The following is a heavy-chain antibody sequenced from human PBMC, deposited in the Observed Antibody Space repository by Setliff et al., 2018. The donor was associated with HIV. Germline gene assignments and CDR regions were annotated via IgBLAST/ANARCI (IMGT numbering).Heavy chain of an antibody. Sequence: PSETLSLTCTVSGGSISSSGPGYYWGWIRQPPGKGLEWIGSIYHSGRTYYNPSLKSRVTISVDTSKNQFSLKLTSVTAADTAVYYCARDQPQDYDSLTGYYTGRYFDYWGRGTLVTVSS. CDR3: ARDQPQDYDSLTGYYTGRYFDY. CDR1: GGSISSSGPGYY. CDR2: IYHSGRT. V-gene: IGHV4-39*07. J-gene: IGHJ4*02. D-gene: IGHD3-9*01.